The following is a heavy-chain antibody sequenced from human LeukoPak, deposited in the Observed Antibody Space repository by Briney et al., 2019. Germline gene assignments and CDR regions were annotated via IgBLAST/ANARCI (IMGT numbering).Heavy chain of an antibody. V-gene: IGHV4-30-4*08. CDR3: ARRRDRQAFDS. CDR2: IYHSGIA. J-gene: IGHJ4*02. Sequence: TPSETLSLTCTVSGDSITSGDYYWSWIRQPPGKGLEWIGYIYHSGIAYYHPSLKSRVTISADTSKNHFSLRLTSVTAADTAIYYCARRRDRQAFDSWGQGTLVTVSS. CDR1: GDSITSGDYY.